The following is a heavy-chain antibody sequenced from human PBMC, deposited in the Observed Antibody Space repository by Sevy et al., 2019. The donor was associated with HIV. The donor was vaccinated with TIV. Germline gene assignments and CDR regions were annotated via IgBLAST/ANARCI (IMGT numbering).Heavy chain of an antibody. D-gene: IGHD4-17*01. Sequence: ASVKVSCKASGYTFTGYYMHWVRQAPGQGLEWMGRINPNSGGTNYAQKFQGRVTMTRDTSISTAYMELSRLRSDGTAVYYCARYPSAVTTAASYYYYVMDVGGQGTTVTVSS. CDR1: GYTFTGYY. V-gene: IGHV1-2*06. J-gene: IGHJ6*02. CDR3: ARYPSAVTTAASYYYYVMDV. CDR2: INPNSGGT.